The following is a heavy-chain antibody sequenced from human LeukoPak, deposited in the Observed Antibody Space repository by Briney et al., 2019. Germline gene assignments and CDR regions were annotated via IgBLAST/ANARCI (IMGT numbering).Heavy chain of an antibody. CDR2: ISSSSSTI. J-gene: IGHJ4*02. V-gene: IGHV3-48*01. Sequence: PGGSLRLSCAASGFTFSSYSMNWVRQAPGKGLEWVSYISSSSSTIYYADSVKGRFTISRDNAKNSLYLQMNRLRAEDTAVYYCARDNSYGHFDYWGQGTLVTVSS. CDR3: ARDNSYGHFDY. D-gene: IGHD5-18*01. CDR1: GFTFSSYS.